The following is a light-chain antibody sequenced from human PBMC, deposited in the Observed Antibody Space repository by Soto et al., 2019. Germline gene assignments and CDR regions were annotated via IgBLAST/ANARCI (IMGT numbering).Light chain of an antibody. J-gene: IGLJ3*02. CDR1: IRDVGGYDY. CDR3: SAYSRGSTLLL. CDR2: GVS. Sequence: QSALTQPASVSGSPGQSITISCTGSIRDVGGYDYVSWYQQHPGKAPKLIIYGVSSRPSGVSNRFSGSKSGNTASLTISGLQAEDEADYYCSAYSRGSTLLLFGGGTKVTVL. V-gene: IGLV2-14*01.